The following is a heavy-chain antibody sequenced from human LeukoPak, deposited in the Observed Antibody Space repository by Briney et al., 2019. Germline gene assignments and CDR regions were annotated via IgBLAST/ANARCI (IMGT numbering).Heavy chain of an antibody. D-gene: IGHD3-22*01. CDR3: AREAGNYYVSSWDY. V-gene: IGHV3-21*01. CDR2: ISSSSTYI. Sequence: GGSLRLSCAASGFTFSSYSMNWVRQAPGKGLEWVSSISSSSTYIYYADSVKGRFTISRDNAKNSLYLQMSRQRAEHTAVYYCAREAGNYYVSSWDYWGQGTLVTVSS. CDR1: GFTFSSYS. J-gene: IGHJ4*02.